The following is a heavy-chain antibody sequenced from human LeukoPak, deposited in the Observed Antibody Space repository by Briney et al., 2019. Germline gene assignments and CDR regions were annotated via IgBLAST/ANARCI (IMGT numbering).Heavy chain of an antibody. V-gene: IGHV1-2*02. J-gene: IGHJ4*02. CDR1: GYTFTGYY. Sequence: GASVKVSCKASGYTFTGYYMHWVRQAPGQGREWMGWINPNSGNTNDAQKFQGRVTMTTDTSTSKAYMALRSLRSDETAVYYCARGETPYDYWGQGTLVSVSS. CDR2: INPNSGNT. D-gene: IGHD1-26*01. CDR3: ARGETPYDY.